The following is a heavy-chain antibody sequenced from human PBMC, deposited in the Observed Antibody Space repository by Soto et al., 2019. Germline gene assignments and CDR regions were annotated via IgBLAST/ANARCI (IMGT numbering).Heavy chain of an antibody. J-gene: IGHJ6*02. Sequence: GGSLRLCCGASGFTFNDYGISRVRQDTRKGLEWVSAISTSGVTTYYADSVRGRFTISRDNSKNTLYLQMNSLRAEDTAVYYCAKSLFGASYYYYGLDVWGQGTAVTVSS. V-gene: IGHV3-23*01. CDR1: GFTFNDYG. CDR2: ISTSGVTT. CDR3: AKSLFGASYYYYGLDV. D-gene: IGHD3-10*01.